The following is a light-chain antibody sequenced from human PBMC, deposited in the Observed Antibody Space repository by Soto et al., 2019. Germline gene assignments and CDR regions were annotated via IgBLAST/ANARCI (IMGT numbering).Light chain of an antibody. CDR3: QQRYNWPWT. CDR2: DAS. V-gene: IGKV3-11*01. Sequence: EIVLTQSPGTLSLSPGERATLSCRSSQSVSGYLAWFQQKPGQAPRLLIYDASTRATGFPARFSGSGSGTDFTLTISSLEPEDFAVYYCQQRYNWPWTFGQGTKVDIK. CDR1: QSVSGY. J-gene: IGKJ1*01.